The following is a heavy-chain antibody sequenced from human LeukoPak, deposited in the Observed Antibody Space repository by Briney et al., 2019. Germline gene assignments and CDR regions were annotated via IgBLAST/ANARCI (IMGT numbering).Heavy chain of an antibody. CDR2: INPNSGGT. D-gene: IGHD5-18*01. J-gene: IGHJ4*02. CDR1: GYTFTDYF. CDR3: ARDPGYSSPRGDY. V-gene: IGHV1-2*02. Sequence: GASVKVCCKASGYTFTDYFMHWVRQAPGQGLEWMGWINPNSGGTHYAQKFQGRVTMTRDTSISTAYMELSRLRSDDTAVYYCARDPGYSSPRGDYWGQGTLVTVSS.